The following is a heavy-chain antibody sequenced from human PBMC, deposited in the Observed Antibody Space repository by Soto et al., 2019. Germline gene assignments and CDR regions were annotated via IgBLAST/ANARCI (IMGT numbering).Heavy chain of an antibody. CDR1: GGSFSGYY. V-gene: IGHV4-34*01. CDR2: INHSGST. D-gene: IGHD2-15*01. Sequence: SETLSLTCAVYGGSFSGYYWSWIRQPPGKGLEWIGEINHSGSTNYNPSLKSRVTISVDTSKNQFSLKLSSVTAADTAVYYCARLDIVVVVDYYYMDVWGNGTTVTVPS. CDR3: ARLDIVVVVDYYYMDV. J-gene: IGHJ6*03.